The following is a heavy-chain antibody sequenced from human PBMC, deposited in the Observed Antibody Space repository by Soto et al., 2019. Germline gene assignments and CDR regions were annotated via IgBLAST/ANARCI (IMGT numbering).Heavy chain of an antibody. D-gene: IGHD2-21*02. J-gene: IGHJ4*02. CDR1: GFTFSSYG. V-gene: IGHV3-33*01. CDR2: IWYDGSNK. CDR3: ASELAYCGGDCYQDY. Sequence: QVQLVESGGGVVQPGRSLRLSCAASGFTFSSYGMHWVRQAPGKGLEWVAVIWYDGSNKYYADSVKGRFTISRDNSKNTLYLQMNSLGAEDTAVYYCASELAYCGGDCYQDYWGQGTLVTVSS.